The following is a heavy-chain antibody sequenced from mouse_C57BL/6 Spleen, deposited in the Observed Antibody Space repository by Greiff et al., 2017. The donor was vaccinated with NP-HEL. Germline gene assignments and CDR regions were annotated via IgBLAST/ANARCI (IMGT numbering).Heavy chain of an antibody. Sequence: VQLQQSGAELMKPGASVKLSCKATGYTFTGYWIEWVKQRPGHGLEWIGEILPGSGSTNYNEKFKGKATVTADTSSNTAYMQLSSLTTEDSAIYYCARRIYYDYDAGYFDYWGQGTTLTVSS. V-gene: IGHV1-9*01. J-gene: IGHJ2*01. CDR3: ARRIYYDYDAGYFDY. D-gene: IGHD2-4*01. CDR1: GYTFTGYW. CDR2: ILPGSGST.